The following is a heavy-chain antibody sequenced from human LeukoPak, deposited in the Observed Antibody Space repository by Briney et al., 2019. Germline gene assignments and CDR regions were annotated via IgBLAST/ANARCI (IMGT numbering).Heavy chain of an antibody. D-gene: IGHD3-10*01. CDR3: ARVTVGYNGSGRSLDY. CDR1: GGSISRYY. Sequence: PSETLSLTYTVSGGSISRYYWSWIRQPPGKGLEWVGYIYYSGSTTYNPSLKSRVTISIDTSKHQFSLRLSSVTAADTAVYYCARVTVGYNGSGRSLDYWGQGTLVTVSS. V-gene: IGHV4-59*01. CDR2: IYYSGST. J-gene: IGHJ4*02.